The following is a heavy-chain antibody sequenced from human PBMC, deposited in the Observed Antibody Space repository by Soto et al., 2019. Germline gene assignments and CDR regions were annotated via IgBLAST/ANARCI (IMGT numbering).Heavy chain of an antibody. V-gene: IGHV4-30-4*01. D-gene: IGHD5-18*01. CDR3: ATESGSTYGYFDH. J-gene: IGHJ4*02. Sequence: PSETLSLTCTVSGGSVTSDEDYWTWLRHSPGKGLERIGYISNSGSTGSNPSLKTRLSMSVDRSKNQFALRLSSVTAADTAGYFWATESGSTYGYFDHWGQGTQVTVSS. CDR1: GGSVTSDEDY. CDR2: ISNSGST.